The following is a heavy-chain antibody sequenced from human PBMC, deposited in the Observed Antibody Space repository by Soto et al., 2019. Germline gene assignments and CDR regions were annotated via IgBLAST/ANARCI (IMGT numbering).Heavy chain of an antibody. CDR2: ITSGGNT. Sequence: EVQLLESGGGLVQPGGSLRLSCAASGFSFSDYAMNWVRQAPGRGLEWVTAITSGGNTYYAESVRGRFTASRDNSKDTLFLQMNSVRGEDTAVYYCAKDFRRRGSGYDLGDYWGQGTLVTVSS. CDR3: AKDFRRRGSGYDLGDY. J-gene: IGHJ4*02. D-gene: IGHD5-12*01. CDR1: GFSFSDYA. V-gene: IGHV3-23*01.